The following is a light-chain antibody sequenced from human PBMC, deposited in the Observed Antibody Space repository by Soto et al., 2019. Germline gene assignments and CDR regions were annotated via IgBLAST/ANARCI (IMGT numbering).Light chain of an antibody. CDR1: QSISNW. CDR2: EAS. Sequence: DIQMTQSPSTLSASVGDRVTITCRASQSISNWLAWYQQKPGKAPNLLIYEASRLETGVPSRISGSGSGTEFTLTISSLQPDDFATYYCQQYKTYSPCTFGQGTKLELK. J-gene: IGKJ2*02. V-gene: IGKV1-5*03. CDR3: QQYKTYSPCT.